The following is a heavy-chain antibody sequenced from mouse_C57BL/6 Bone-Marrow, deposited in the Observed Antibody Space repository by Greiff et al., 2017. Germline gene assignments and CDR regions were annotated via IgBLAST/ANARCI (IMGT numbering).Heavy chain of an antibody. J-gene: IGHJ4*01. CDR3: TRGGYYGSISYYAMDY. V-gene: IGHV1-15*01. Sequence: QVHVKQSGAELVRPGASVTLSCKASGYTFTDYEMHWVKQTPVHGLEWIGAIDPETGGTDYNQKFKGKAILTADKSSRTAYMELRSLTSEDSAVYYCTRGGYYGSISYYAMDYWGQGTSVTVSS. CDR2: IDPETGGT. CDR1: GYTFTDYE. D-gene: IGHD1-1*01.